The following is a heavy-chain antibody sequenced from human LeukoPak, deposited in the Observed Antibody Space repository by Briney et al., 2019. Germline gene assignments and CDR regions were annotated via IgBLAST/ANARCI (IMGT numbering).Heavy chain of an antibody. J-gene: IGHJ4*02. CDR1: GFTFSSYS. V-gene: IGHV3-21*04. Sequence: GGSLRLSCAASGFTFSSYSMNWVRQAPGKGLEWVSFISSSRSYIYYADSVKGRFTISRDNAKNSLYLQMNSLRAEDTAVYYCVSTVTTDGYWGQGTLVTVSS. CDR2: ISSSRSYI. CDR3: VSTVTTDGY. D-gene: IGHD4-17*01.